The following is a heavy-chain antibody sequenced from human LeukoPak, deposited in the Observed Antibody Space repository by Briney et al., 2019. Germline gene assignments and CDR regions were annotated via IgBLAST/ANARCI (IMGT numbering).Heavy chain of an antibody. J-gene: IGHJ4*02. V-gene: IGHV3-30*18. CDR1: GFTFSSYG. Sequence: GGSLRLSCAASGFTFSSYGMHWVRQAPGKGLEWVAVISYDGSNKYYADSVKGRFTISRDNSKNTLYLQVNSLRAEDTAVYYCAKDRYVAGKSPPDYWGQGTLVTVSS. D-gene: IGHD6-19*01. CDR3: AKDRYVAGKSPPDY. CDR2: ISYDGSNK.